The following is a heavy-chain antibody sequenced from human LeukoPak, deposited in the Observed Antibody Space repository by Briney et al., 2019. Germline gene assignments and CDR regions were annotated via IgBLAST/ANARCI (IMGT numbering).Heavy chain of an antibody. CDR1: GFTFDDYG. CDR3: ARDDTVTTFSPFDY. CDR2: ISYDGSNK. Sequence: GGSPRLSCAASGFTFDDYGMSWVRQAPGKGLEWVALISYDGSNKYYADSVKGRFTISRDNSKNSLYLQMNYLRAEDTAVYYCARDDTVTTFSPFDYWGQGTLVTASS. V-gene: IGHV3-30*03. D-gene: IGHD4-17*01. J-gene: IGHJ4*02.